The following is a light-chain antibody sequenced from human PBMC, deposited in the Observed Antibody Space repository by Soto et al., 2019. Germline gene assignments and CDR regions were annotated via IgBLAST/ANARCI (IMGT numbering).Light chain of an antibody. CDR3: SSFAGSNNFPYV. Sequence: QPVLTQPPSVSGAPGQRVTISCTGNSSNLGAGYDVHWYQQLPGAAPKLVIFGNRNRPSGVPERFSGSKSGNTASLTVSGLQAEDEADYYCSSFAGSNNFPYVFGTGTKLTVL. J-gene: IGLJ1*01. V-gene: IGLV1-40*01. CDR1: SSNLGAGYD. CDR2: GNR.